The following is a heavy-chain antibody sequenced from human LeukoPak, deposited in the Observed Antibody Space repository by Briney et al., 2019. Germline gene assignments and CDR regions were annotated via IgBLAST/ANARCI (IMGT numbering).Heavy chain of an antibody. Sequence: PGGSLRLSCAASGFTFSSYSMNWVRQAPGKGLEWVSGINWNGGSTGYADSVKGRFTISRDNAKNSLYLQMNSLRAEDTALYYCARDNDAFDIWGQGTMVTVSS. V-gene: IGHV3-20*04. J-gene: IGHJ3*02. CDR2: INWNGGST. CDR1: GFTFSSYS. CDR3: ARDNDAFDI.